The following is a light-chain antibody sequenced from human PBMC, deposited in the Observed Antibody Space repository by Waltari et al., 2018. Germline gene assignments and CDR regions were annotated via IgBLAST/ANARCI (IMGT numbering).Light chain of an antibody. J-gene: IGLJ3*02. Sequence: QSALTQPASVSGSPGQSITLSCTGPSSEVGGYYLVSWYQQHPGKAPKLIIYEVTKRPSGVSNRFSGSKSGNTASLTISGLQAEDEADYYCCSYADIGTDMGTLLFGGGTKLTVL. V-gene: IGLV2-23*02. CDR3: CSYADIGTDMGTLL. CDR2: EVT. CDR1: SSEVGGYYL.